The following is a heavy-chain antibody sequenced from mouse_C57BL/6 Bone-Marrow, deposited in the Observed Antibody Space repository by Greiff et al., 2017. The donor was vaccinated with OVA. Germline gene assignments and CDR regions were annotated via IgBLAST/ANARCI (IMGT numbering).Heavy chain of an antibody. V-gene: IGHV7-3*01. Sequence: EVKLVESGGGLVQPGGSLSLSCAASGFTFTDYYMSWVRQPPGKALEWLGFIRNKANGYTTEYSASVKGRFTISRDNSQSILYLQMNALRAEDSATYYCARYYYGSKGNYYFDYWGQGTTLTVSS. D-gene: IGHD1-1*01. J-gene: IGHJ2*01. CDR3: ARYYYGSKGNYYFDY. CDR2: IRNKANGYTT. CDR1: GFTFTDYY.